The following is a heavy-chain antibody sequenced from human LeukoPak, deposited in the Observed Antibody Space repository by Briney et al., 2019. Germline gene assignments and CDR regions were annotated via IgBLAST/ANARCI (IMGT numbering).Heavy chain of an antibody. CDR2: INAGNGNT. V-gene: IGHV1-3*01. D-gene: IGHD3-10*01. J-gene: IGHJ4*02. CDR1: GYTFTSYA. Sequence: ASVKVSCKASGYTFTSYAMRWVRQAPGQRLEWMGWINAGNGNTKYSQKFQGRVTITRDTSASTAYMELSSLRAEDTAVYYCAKGWFGELLSTNFDYWGQGTLVTVSS. CDR3: AKGWFGELLSTNFDY.